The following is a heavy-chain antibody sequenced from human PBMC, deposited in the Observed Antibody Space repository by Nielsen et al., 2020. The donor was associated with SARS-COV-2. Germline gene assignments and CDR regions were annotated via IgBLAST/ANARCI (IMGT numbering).Heavy chain of an antibody. V-gene: IGHV3-9*01. CDR1: GFTFDDYA. J-gene: IGHJ6*02. D-gene: IGHD6-13*01. CDR3: AKDISPSSSSWYGSGYYYGMDV. Sequence: GGSLRLSCAASGFTFDDYAMHWVRQAPGKGLEWVSGISRNSGSIGYADSVKGRFTISRDNAKNSLYLQMNSLRAEDTALYYCAKDISPSSSSWYGSGYYYGMDVWGQGTTVTVSS. CDR2: ISRNSGSI.